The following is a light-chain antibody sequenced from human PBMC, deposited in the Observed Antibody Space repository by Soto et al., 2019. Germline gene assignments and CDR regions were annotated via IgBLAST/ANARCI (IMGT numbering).Light chain of an antibody. V-gene: IGKV1-5*03. CDR1: QSISSW. CDR3: QPYNIYPLI. CDR2: KAS. J-gene: IGKJ4*01. Sequence: DIQMTQSPSTLSASVGDRVTITCRASQSISSWLAWYQQKPGKAPKLLIYKASSLESGVPSRFSGSGSGTEFTLTISSLQPDVFATYYCQPYNIYPLIFGGGTQVEIK.